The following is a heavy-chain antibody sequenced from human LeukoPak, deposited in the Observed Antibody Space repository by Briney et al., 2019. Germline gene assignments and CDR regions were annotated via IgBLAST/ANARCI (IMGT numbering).Heavy chain of an antibody. Sequence: GGSLRLSCAASGFTFSGYWMSWVRQAPGKELEWLANIKSDGSEKYYVDSVKGRFTISRDNAKNSLYLQMNSLRPEDTAVYYCARISRYGLDYWGQGTLVTVSS. CDR2: IKSDGSEK. V-gene: IGHV3-7*04. CDR1: GFTFSGYW. CDR3: ARISRYGLDY. D-gene: IGHD3-16*01. J-gene: IGHJ4*02.